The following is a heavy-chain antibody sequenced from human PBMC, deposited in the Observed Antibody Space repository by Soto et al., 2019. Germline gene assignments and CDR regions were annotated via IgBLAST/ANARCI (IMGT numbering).Heavy chain of an antibody. V-gene: IGHV4-59*08. Sequence: SETLSLTCTVSGGSISGYYWSWIRQPPGKRLEWIGYIDYYGSTNYNPSLKSRVTISVDTSKKQFSLKLASVTAADTAVYYCLTQGFGPLHGLVDVWGQGTTVTVSS. J-gene: IGHJ6*02. D-gene: IGHD3-10*01. CDR3: LTQGFGPLHGLVDV. CDR2: IDYYGST. CDR1: GGSISGYY.